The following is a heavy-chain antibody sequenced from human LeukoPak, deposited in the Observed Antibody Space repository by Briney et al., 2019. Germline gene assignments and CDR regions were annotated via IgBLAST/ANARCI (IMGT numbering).Heavy chain of an antibody. J-gene: IGHJ6*02. Sequence: ASVKVSCKASGGTFSSYAISWVRQAPGQGLEWMGRIIPILGIANYAQKFQGRVTITADKSTSTAYMELSSLRSEDTAVYYCARDLELLQDLYGMDVWGQGTTVTVSS. D-gene: IGHD5-12*01. CDR3: ARDLELLQDLYGMDV. CDR1: GGTFSSYA. V-gene: IGHV1-69*04. CDR2: IIPILGIA.